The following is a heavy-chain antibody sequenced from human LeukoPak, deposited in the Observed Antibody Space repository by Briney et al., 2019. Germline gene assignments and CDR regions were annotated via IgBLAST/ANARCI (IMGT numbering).Heavy chain of an antibody. V-gene: IGHV3-33*01. CDR1: GFTFSSYG. CDR2: IWYDGSNK. J-gene: IGHJ4*02. CDR3: ARDITMVRGVIITKNYFDY. D-gene: IGHD3-10*01. Sequence: GRSLRLSCAASGFTFSSYGMHWVRQAPGKGLERVAVIWYDGSNKYYADSVKGRFTISRDNSKNTLYLQMNSLRAEDTAVYYCARDITMVRGVIITKNYFDYWGQGTLVTVSS.